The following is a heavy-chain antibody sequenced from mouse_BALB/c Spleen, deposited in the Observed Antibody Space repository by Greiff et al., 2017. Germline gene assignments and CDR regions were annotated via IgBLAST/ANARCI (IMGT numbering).Heavy chain of an antibody. J-gene: IGHJ4*01. CDR1: GYSFTSYW. D-gene: IGHD2-14*01. CDR2: IYPGNSDT. Sequence: VQLHQSGTVLARPGASVKMSCKASGYSFTSYWMHWVKQRPGQGLEWIGAIYPGNSDTSYNQKFKGKAKLTAVTSASTAYMELSSLTNEDSAVYYCTRWDYRYDVYAMDYWGQGTSVTVSS. V-gene: IGHV1-5*01. CDR3: TRWDYRYDVYAMDY.